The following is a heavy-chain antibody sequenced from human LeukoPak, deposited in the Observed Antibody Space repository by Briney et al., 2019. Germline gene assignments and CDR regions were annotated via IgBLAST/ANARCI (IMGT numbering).Heavy chain of an antibody. CDR1: GGTFSSYA. CDR3: ARALESTYSGYDSPFDY. V-gene: IGHV1-69*13. CDR2: IIPIFGTA. Sequence: GASVKVSCKASGGTFSSYAISWVRQAPGQGLEWMGGIIPIFGTANYAQKFQGRVTITADESTSTAYMELSSLRSEDTAVYYCARALESTYSGYDSPFDYWGQGTLVTVSS. D-gene: IGHD5-12*01. J-gene: IGHJ4*02.